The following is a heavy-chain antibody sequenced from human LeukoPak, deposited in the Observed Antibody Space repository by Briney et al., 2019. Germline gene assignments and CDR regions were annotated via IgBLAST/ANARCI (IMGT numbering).Heavy chain of an antibody. CDR1: GGSFSGHY. CDR3: ARDSGTTGEVKFDP. V-gene: IGHV4-34*01. Sequence: SETLSLTCAVSGGSFSGHYWNWIRQPPGKELEWIGEINHGGSTNYNPSLKSRVTMSVDTSKNQFSLKLSSVTAADTAVYYCARDSGTTGEVKFDPWGQGTLVTVSS. D-gene: IGHD3-10*01. CDR2: INHGGST. J-gene: IGHJ5*02.